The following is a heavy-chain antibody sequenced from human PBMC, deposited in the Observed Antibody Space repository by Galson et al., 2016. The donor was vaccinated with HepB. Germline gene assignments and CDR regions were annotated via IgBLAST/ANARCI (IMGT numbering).Heavy chain of an antibody. CDR3: ARDRGDGISGWYLTRVQWDHDYGMYV. CDR1: GFTFSRYG. D-gene: IGHD6-19*01. Sequence: SLRLSCAASGFTFSRYGMRWVRQAPGEGLEWVAIMSYDGGERYYAGSVKGRFTISRDNSKNTLHLQMNSLRAEDTAVYYCARDRGDGISGWYLTRVQWDHDYGMYVCGQGPTVAVSS. CDR2: MSYDGGER. J-gene: IGHJ6*02. V-gene: IGHV3-30*03.